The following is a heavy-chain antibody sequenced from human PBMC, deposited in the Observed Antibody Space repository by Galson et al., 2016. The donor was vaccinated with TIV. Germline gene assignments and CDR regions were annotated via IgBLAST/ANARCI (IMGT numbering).Heavy chain of an antibody. J-gene: IGHJ6*02. CDR3: AIARRLTGADWRQFPSMYV. D-gene: IGHD1-20*01. V-gene: IGHV1-69*05. CDR2: IIPIFRSA. CDR1: GGTFISYA. Sequence: SVKVSCKASGGTFISYAVSWVRQSPGQGLEWMGGIIPIFRSAKTSQTFQGRVTLTTDESTGTVYMEVRNLRSEDTAVYSCAIARRLTGADWRQFPSMYVWGQGTTVTVSS.